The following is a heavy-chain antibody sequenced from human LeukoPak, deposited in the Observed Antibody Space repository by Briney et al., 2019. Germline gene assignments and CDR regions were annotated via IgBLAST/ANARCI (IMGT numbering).Heavy chain of an antibody. Sequence: PSETLSLTCTVSGGSISSYYWSWIRQPPGKGLEWIGYIYYSGSTNYNPSLKSRVTISVDTSKNQFSLKLSSVTAADTAVYYCARAGRVYSYGYGYFDYWGQGTLVTVSS. V-gene: IGHV4-59*01. CDR2: IYYSGST. CDR3: ARAGRVYSYGYGYFDY. D-gene: IGHD5-18*01. CDR1: GGSISSYY. J-gene: IGHJ4*02.